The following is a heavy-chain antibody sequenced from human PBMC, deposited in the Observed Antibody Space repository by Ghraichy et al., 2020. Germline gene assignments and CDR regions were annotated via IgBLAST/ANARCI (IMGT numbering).Heavy chain of an antibody. Sequence: ESLNISCEASGFNFRNYDMSWVRQAPGKGLEWVTGISGSGGRTYSADSAKGRFTISRDNSKNTVYLQMNSLRAEDTALYFCAKDRDQHGAGSRALDVWGQGTLVTVSS. CDR1: GFNFRNYD. CDR3: AKDRDQHGAGSRALDV. J-gene: IGHJ3*01. CDR2: ISGSGGRT. D-gene: IGHD3-10*01. V-gene: IGHV3-23*01.